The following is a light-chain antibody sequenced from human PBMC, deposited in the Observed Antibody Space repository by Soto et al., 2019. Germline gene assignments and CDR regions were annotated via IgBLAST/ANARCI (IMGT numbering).Light chain of an antibody. CDR3: CSYEGSSNVV. J-gene: IGLJ2*01. Sequence: QSVLTQPASVSGSPGQSITISCTGTSSDVGSYNLVSWYQQHPGKAPKLMIYEGSKRPSGVSNRFSGSKSGNTASLTISGLQAEDEADYYCCSYEGSSNVVFGGGTKVTVL. CDR1: SSDVGSYNL. CDR2: EGS. V-gene: IGLV2-23*01.